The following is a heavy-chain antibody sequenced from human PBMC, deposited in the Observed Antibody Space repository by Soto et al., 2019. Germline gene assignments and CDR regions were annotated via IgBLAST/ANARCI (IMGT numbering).Heavy chain of an antibody. CDR3: ANVGDYYDSSGPLDY. CDR2: ISYDGSNK. CDR1: GLTFSSYG. Sequence: QPGGSLRLSCAASGLTFSSYGMHWVRQTPGKGLEWVAVISYDGSNKYYADSVKGRFTISRDNSKNTLYLQMNSLRAEDTAVYYCANVGDYYDSSGPLDYWGQGTLVTVSS. V-gene: IGHV3-30*18. D-gene: IGHD3-22*01. J-gene: IGHJ4*02.